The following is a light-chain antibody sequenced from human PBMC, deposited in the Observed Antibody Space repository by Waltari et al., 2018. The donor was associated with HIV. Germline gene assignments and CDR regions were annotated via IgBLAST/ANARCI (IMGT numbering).Light chain of an antibody. V-gene: IGLV1-44*01. J-gene: IGLJ2*01. CDR1: SSNIGSDT. Sequence: QSVLTQPPSASGTPGQRVTISCSGSSSNIGSDTVNWYQQLPGTAPKLLIYSNIQRPSGVPDLFSASKSGTSASLAISGLQSEDEADYYCAAWDDSLNVVFGGGTKLTVL. CDR3: AAWDDSLNVV. CDR2: SNI.